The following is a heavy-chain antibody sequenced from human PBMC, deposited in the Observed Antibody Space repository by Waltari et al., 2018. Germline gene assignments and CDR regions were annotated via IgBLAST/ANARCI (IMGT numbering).Heavy chain of an antibody. CDR2: IIPTFGTA. D-gene: IGHD6-13*01. J-gene: IGHJ3*02. CDR3: ARDGITAAGTTGDAFDI. Sequence: QVQLVQSGAEVKKPGSSVKVSCKASGGTFSSYAISWVRQAPGQGLEWMVGIIPTFGTANYAQKFQGRVTITADESTSTAYMELSSLRSEDTAVYYCARDGITAAGTTGDAFDIWGQGTMVTVSS. V-gene: IGHV1-69*12. CDR1: GGTFSSYA.